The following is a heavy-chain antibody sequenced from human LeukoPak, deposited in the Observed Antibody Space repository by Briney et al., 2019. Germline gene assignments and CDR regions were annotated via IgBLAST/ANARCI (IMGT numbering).Heavy chain of an antibody. CDR3: ARGLGGNWFDP. CDR1: GFTFDDYG. Sequence: GGSLRLSCAASGFTFDDYGMSWVRQAPGKGLEWVSGINWNGGSTGYADSVKGRFTISRDNAKNSPYLQMNSLRAEDTALYHCARGLGGNWFDPWGQGTLVTVSS. J-gene: IGHJ5*02. CDR2: INWNGGST. D-gene: IGHD3-16*01. V-gene: IGHV3-20*01.